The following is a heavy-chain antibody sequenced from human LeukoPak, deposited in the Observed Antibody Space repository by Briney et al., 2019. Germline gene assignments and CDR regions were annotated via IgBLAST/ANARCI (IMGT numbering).Heavy chain of an antibody. CDR3: AGHLGYFDY. V-gene: IGHV4-61*02. CDR1: GGSISSGNYY. D-gene: IGHD3-16*01. CDR2: FQTSGST. J-gene: IGHJ4*02. Sequence: PSETLSLTCTVSGGSISSGNYYWTWIRQPAGKGLKWIGRFQTSGSTNYNPSLKSRVTISLDASKNQFSLKLSSVTAADTAVYYCAGHLGYFDYWGQGTLVTVSS.